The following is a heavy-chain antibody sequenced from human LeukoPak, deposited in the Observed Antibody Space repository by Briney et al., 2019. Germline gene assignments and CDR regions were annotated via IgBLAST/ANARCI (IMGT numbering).Heavy chain of an antibody. J-gene: IGHJ3*01. V-gene: IGHV6-1*01. CDR2: TYYRSKWTI. CDR1: GDSVFTNSVA. Sequence: SQTLSLTYAISGDSVFTNSVAWNWIRQSPSRGLEWLGRTYYRSKWTIDYAVSVRSRITINPDSSKNQFSLQLNSVTPDDTALYYCARGNYSGFDLWARGTMVTVSS. D-gene: IGHD1-7*01. CDR3: ARGNYSGFDL.